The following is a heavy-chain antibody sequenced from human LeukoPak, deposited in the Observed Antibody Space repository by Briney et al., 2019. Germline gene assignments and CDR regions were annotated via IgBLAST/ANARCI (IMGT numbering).Heavy chain of an antibody. J-gene: IGHJ4*02. CDR2: IYGGGAT. CDR1: GFTVNSNY. CDR3: ATTYYYHSSGYFGY. Sequence: GGSLRLSCAASGFTVNSNYMSWVRQPPGKGLEWVSVIYGGGATYYADSVRGRFTISRDNSRNTLYLRMNSLRAEDTAVYYCATTYYYHSSGYFGYWGQGTLVTVSS. D-gene: IGHD3-22*01. V-gene: IGHV3-66*01.